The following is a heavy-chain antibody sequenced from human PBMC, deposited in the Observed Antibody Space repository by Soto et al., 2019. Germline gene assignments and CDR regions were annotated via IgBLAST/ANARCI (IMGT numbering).Heavy chain of an antibody. V-gene: IGHV3-73*01. CDR3: TRHYYDSSGYYYFVRAFDI. J-gene: IGHJ3*02. Sequence: PGGSLRLSCAASGFTFSGSAMHWVRQASGKGLEWVGRIRSKANSYATAYAASVKGRFTISRDDSKNTAYLQMNSLKTEDTAVYYCTRHYYDSSGYYYFVRAFDIWGQGTMVTVSS. CDR1: GFTFSGSA. CDR2: IRSKANSYAT. D-gene: IGHD3-22*01.